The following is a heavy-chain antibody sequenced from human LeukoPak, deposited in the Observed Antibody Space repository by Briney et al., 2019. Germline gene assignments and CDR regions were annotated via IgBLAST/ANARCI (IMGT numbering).Heavy chain of an antibody. CDR3: ARPQYYYDSSGYYYR. Sequence: PGGSLRLSCAASGFTFSSYWMSWVRQAPGKGLEWVANIKQDGSEKYYVDSVKGRFTISRDNAKNSLYLQMNSLRAEDTAVYYCARPQYYYDSSGYYYRWGQGTLVTVSS. V-gene: IGHV3-7*01. J-gene: IGHJ4*02. CDR2: IKQDGSEK. CDR1: GFTFSSYW. D-gene: IGHD3-22*01.